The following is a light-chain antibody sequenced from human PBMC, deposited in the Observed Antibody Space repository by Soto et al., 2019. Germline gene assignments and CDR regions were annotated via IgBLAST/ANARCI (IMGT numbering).Light chain of an antibody. Sequence: QSVLTQPASVSGSTGQSITISCTGSSSDIGHYNFVSWYQHHPGKAPKLIIYDVSDRPSGVSNRFSGSKSGNTASLTISGLQAEDEADYYCSSYAINRDVLFGGGTKLTVL. CDR3: SSYAINRDVL. V-gene: IGLV2-14*03. CDR2: DVS. CDR1: SSDIGHYNF. J-gene: IGLJ2*01.